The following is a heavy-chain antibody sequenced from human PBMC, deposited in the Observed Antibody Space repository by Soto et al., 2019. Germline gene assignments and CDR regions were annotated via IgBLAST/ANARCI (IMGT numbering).Heavy chain of an antibody. CDR1: GYTFSSYY. J-gene: IGHJ4*02. D-gene: IGHD4-4*01. CDR3: ARYDYNGYYFDY. Sequence: ASVKVSCKASGYTFSSYYMHWVRQAPGQGYEWMGIINPSGGGTTYAQKFQGRVTMTRDTSTSTVYMELSSLRSEDTAVYHCARYDYNGYYFDYWGQGTLVTVSS. V-gene: IGHV1-46*01. CDR2: INPSGGGT.